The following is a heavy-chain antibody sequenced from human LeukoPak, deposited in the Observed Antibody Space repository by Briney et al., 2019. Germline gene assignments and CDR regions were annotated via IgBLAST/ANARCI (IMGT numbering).Heavy chain of an antibody. D-gene: IGHD1-1*01. CDR1: GFTFSSYA. J-gene: IGHJ4*02. CDR2: ISKSGDTT. CDR3: AKDLLSQLTGKTFHS. V-gene: IGHV3-23*01. Sequence: GGSLRLSCAASGFTFSSYAMTWIRQAPGKGLEWVSSISKSGDTTSYADSAKGRFTISRDNSKDTLYLQMDSLRAEDAAVYYCAKDLLSQLTGKTFHSGGGGTGVTVSS.